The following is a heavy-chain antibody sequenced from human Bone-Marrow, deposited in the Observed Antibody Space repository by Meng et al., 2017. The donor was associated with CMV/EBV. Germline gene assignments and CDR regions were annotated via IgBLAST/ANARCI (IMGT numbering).Heavy chain of an antibody. Sequence: GESLKISCAASGFTFSSYSMNWVRQAPGKGLEWVSTISSSSSYIYYADSVKGRVTISRDNAKNSLYLQMNSPRTEDTAVYYCAREFSGLYMDVWGQGTTVTVSS. V-gene: IGHV3-21*01. CDR3: AREFSGLYMDV. CDR2: ISSSSSYI. CDR1: GFTFSSYS. D-gene: IGHD6-25*01. J-gene: IGHJ6*02.